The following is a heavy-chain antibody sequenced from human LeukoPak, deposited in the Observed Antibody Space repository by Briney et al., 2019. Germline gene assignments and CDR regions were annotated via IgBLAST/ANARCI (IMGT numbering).Heavy chain of an antibody. CDR3: ARVKGGWFDP. CDR2: IYYSGST. V-gene: IGHV4-59*01. D-gene: IGHD3-16*01. J-gene: IGHJ5*02. CDR1: GGSISSYY. Sequence: PSETLSLSCTVSGGSISSYYWSWIWQPTGKGLEWIGYIYYSGSTNYNPSLKSRVTISVDTSKNQFSLKLSSVTAADTAVYYCARVKGGWFDPWGQGTLVTVSS.